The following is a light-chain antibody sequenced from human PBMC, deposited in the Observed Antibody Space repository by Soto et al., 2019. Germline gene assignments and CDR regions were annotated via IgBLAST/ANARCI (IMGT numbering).Light chain of an antibody. J-gene: IGKJ1*01. CDR2: AAS. CDR3: LQDYNYPRT. CDR1: QGIRND. V-gene: IGKV1-6*01. Sequence: AIQMTQSPSSLSSSVGDRVTITCRASQGIRNDLGWYQQKPGKAPTLLIYAASRLQSGVPSRFSGSGSGTDFTLTISSLQPEDFATYYCLQDYNYPRTFGQGTKVEIK.